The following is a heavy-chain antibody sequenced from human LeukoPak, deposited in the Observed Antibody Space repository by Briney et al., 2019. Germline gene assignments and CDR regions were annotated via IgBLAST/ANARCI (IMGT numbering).Heavy chain of an antibody. CDR3: AKNAHYQGYSYGGIDY. V-gene: IGHV3-30*18. J-gene: IGHJ4*02. D-gene: IGHD5-18*01. CDR1: GFTFSSYG. CDR2: ISYDGSDK. Sequence: HPGRSLRLSCAASGFTFSSYGMHWVRRAPGKGLEWVAVISYDGSDKYSADSVKGRFTISRDNSKNTLYLQMNSLRAEDTAVYYCAKNAHYQGYSYGGIDYWGQGTLVTVSS.